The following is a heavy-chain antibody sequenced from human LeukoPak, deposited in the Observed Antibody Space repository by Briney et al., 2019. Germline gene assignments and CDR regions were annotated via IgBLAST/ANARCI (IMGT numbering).Heavy chain of an antibody. CDR3: ALDWGFDY. J-gene: IGHJ4*02. CDR2: ITSNGDDT. CDR1: GVSSSNYA. D-gene: IGHD3-3*01. Sequence: GGSLRLTCVVSGVSSSNYAMGWVRQAPGKGLEWVSSITSNGDDTFYAVSVKGRFIISRDNSRDTVFLQMNSLRADDTAVYYCALDWGFDYWGQGTLVTVSS. V-gene: IGHV3-23*01.